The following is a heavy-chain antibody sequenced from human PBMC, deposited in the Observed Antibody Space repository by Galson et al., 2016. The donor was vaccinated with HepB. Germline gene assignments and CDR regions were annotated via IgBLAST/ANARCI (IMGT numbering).Heavy chain of an antibody. CDR2: VSGSGGGR. CDR1: GFNFSSCG. Sequence: SLRLSCAASGFNFSSCGMTWVRQAPGRGLEWVASVSGSGGGRYYADSVKGRFTISRDSSKETVFLQMSSLRAEDTAVYFCAKNDPGGRGDDHWGQGTLVTVSS. J-gene: IGHJ4*02. V-gene: IGHV3-23*01. D-gene: IGHD3-10*01. CDR3: AKNDPGGRGDDH.